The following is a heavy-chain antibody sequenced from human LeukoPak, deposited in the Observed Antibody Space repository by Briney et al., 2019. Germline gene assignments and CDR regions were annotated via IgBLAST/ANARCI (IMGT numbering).Heavy chain of an antibody. CDR3: ARQAPASPTTLFDY. D-gene: IGHD1-1*01. V-gene: IGHV4-39*01. CDR1: GGSVSSSSYY. Sequence: LETLSLTCAVSGGSVSSSSYYWGWIRQPPGRGLEWIGSIYYSGSTYYNPSLTSRVTISVYTSKNQFSLKLSSVTAADTAVYYCARQAPASPTTLFDYWGQGTLVTVSS. J-gene: IGHJ4*02. CDR2: IYYSGST.